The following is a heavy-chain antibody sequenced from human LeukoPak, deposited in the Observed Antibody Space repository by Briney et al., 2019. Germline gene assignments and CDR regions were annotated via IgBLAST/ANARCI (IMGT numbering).Heavy chain of an antibody. CDR2: INHSGST. CDR3: ARGLGDGSGSYYRY. J-gene: IGHJ4*02. V-gene: IGHV4-34*01. CDR1: GGSFSGYY. D-gene: IGHD3-10*01. Sequence: PSETLSLTCAVYGGSFSGYYWSWIRQPPGKGLEWIGEINHSGSTNYNPSLKSRVTISVDTSKNQFSLKLSSVTAADTAVYYCARGLGDGSGSYYRYWGQGTLVTVSS.